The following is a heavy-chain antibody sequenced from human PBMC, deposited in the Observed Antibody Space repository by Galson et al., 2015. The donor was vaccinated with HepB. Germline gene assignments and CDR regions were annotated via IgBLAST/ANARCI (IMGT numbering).Heavy chain of an antibody. D-gene: IGHD3-22*01. V-gene: IGHV3-33*01. Sequence: SLRLSCAASGFTFSSYGMHWVRQAPGKGLEWVAVIWYDGSNKYYADSVKGRFTISRDNSKNTLYLQMNSLRAEDTAVYYCARDPPPAYYYDTTTRYGMDVWGQGTTVTVSS. CDR2: IWYDGSNK. J-gene: IGHJ6*02. CDR1: GFTFSSYG. CDR3: ARDPPPAYYYDTTTRYGMDV.